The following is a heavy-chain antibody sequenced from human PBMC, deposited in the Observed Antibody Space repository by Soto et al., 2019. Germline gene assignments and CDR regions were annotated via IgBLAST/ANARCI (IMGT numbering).Heavy chain of an antibody. CDR1: GYTFTSYA. CDR2: INAGNGNT. D-gene: IGHD6-13*01. J-gene: IGHJ4*02. Sequence: ASVKVSCKASGYTFTSYAMHWVRQAPGQRLEWMGWINAGNGNTKYSQKFQGRVTITRDTSASTAYMELNSLRSEDTAAYYCGRDWIAAAGTLDYWGQGTLVTVSS. CDR3: GRDWIAAAGTLDY. V-gene: IGHV1-3*01.